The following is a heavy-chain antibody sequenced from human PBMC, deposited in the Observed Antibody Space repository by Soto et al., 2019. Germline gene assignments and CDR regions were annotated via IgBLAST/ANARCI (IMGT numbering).Heavy chain of an antibody. J-gene: IGHJ4*02. Sequence: WGSLRLSCAASGFTFSAYAMTWVRQAPWKWLESVSGIYGNGAGIQYADPVRGRFTISRDNSKNTLYLQMNSLRAEDTAVHYCAKDVISGDGFWLMDHWGQGTLLTVSS. CDR1: GFTFSAYA. CDR2: IYGNGAGI. V-gene: IGHV3-23*01. CDR3: AKDVISGDGFWLMDH. D-gene: IGHD2-21*02.